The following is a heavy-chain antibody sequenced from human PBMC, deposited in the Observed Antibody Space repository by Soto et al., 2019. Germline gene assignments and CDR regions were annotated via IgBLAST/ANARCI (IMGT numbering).Heavy chain of an antibody. J-gene: IGHJ6*02. V-gene: IGHV3-23*01. CDR1: GFTFSSYA. CDR3: AKASATVKSDGMDV. Sequence: PGGSLRLSCAASGFTFSSYAMSWFRQAPGKGLECVSSISSGANTYYTDSVRGRFTISRDNSKNSLYLQMSSLRADDTAIYYCAKASATVKSDGMDVWGQGTTVTVSS. CDR2: ISSGANT.